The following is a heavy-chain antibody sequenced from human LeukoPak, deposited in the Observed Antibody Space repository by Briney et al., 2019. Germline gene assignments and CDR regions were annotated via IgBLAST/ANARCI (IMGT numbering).Heavy chain of an antibody. D-gene: IGHD4-17*01. CDR1: GFTFSSYW. CDR2: IKQDGSEE. CDR3: ARDQDDYVPYYYYYGMDV. Sequence: GGPLRLSCAASGFTFSSYWISWLRQARGKGLEWVANIKQDGSEEYYVDSVKGRFTISRDNAKNSLYLQMNSLRAEDTAVYYCARDQDDYVPYYYYYGMDVWGQGTTVTVSS. J-gene: IGHJ6*02. V-gene: IGHV3-7*01.